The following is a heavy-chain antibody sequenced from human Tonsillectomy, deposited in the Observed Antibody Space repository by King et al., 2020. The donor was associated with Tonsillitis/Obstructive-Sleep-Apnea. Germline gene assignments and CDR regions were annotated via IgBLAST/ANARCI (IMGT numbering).Heavy chain of an antibody. Sequence: VQLQQWGAGLLKPSETLSLTCAVYGGSFSGYYWSWIRQPPGKGLEWIGEINHSGSTNYNPSLKSRLTMSVDTSKNQFSLKLSSVTAADTAVYYCARSTTVGRHSYYYYYSMDVWGKGTTVTVSS. CDR2: INHSGST. J-gene: IGHJ6*03. V-gene: IGHV4-34*01. D-gene: IGHD2/OR15-2a*01. CDR1: GGSFSGYY. CDR3: ARSTTVGRHSYYYYYSMDV.